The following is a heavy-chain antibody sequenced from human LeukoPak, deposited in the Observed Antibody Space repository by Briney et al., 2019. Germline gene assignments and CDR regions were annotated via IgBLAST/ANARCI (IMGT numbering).Heavy chain of an antibody. CDR3: ARDSGWLQLGAYYYYGMDV. J-gene: IGHJ6*02. D-gene: IGHD5-24*01. CDR1: GGSISSGGYY. Sequence: PSETLSLTCTVSGGSISSGGYYWSWIRQHPGKGLEWIGYIYYSGSTYYNPSLKSRVTISVDTSKNQFSLKLSSVTAADTAVYYCARDSGWLQLGAYYYYGMDVWAKGPRSPSP. V-gene: IGHV4-31*03. CDR2: IYYSGST.